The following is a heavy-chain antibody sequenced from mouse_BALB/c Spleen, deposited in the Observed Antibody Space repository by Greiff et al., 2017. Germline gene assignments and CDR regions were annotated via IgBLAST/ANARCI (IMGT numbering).Heavy chain of an antibody. CDR3: AGYYAMDY. Sequence: EVQGVESGPGLVKPSQSLSLTCTVTGYSITSDYAWNWIRQFPGNKLEWMGYISYSGSTSYNPSLKSRISITRDTSKNQFFLQLNSVTTEDTATYYCAGYYAMDYWGQGTSVTVSS. CDR2: ISYSGST. V-gene: IGHV3-2*02. CDR1: GYSITSDYA. J-gene: IGHJ4*01.